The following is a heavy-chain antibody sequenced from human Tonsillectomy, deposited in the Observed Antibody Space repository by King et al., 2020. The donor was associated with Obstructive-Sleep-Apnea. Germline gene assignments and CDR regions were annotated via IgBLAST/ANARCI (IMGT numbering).Heavy chain of an antibody. Sequence: VQLQQWGAGLLKPSETLSLTCAVYGGSFSGSYWSWIRQPPGKGLEWIGEINHSGRTKYNPSLESRVTISVDTSKNQFSLRLTSVTAADTAVYYCARELTVVTPGLDYWGQGILVTVSS. D-gene: IGHD4-23*01. V-gene: IGHV4-34*01. CDR3: ARELTVVTPGLDY. CDR2: INHSGRT. CDR1: GGSFSGSY. J-gene: IGHJ4*02.